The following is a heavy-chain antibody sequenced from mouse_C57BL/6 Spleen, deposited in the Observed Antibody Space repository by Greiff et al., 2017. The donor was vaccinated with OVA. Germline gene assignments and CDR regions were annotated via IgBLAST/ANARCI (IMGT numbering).Heavy chain of an antibody. V-gene: IGHV1-55*01. Sequence: QVQLKESGAELVKPGASVKMSCKASGYTFTSYWITWVKQRPGQGLEWIGDIYPGSGSTNYNEKFKSKATLTVDTSSSTAYMQLSSLTSEDSAVYYCAREGYDYDERAYFDYWGQGTTLTVSS. CDR2: IYPGSGST. CDR3: AREGYDYDERAYFDY. J-gene: IGHJ2*01. CDR1: GYTFTSYW. D-gene: IGHD2-4*01.